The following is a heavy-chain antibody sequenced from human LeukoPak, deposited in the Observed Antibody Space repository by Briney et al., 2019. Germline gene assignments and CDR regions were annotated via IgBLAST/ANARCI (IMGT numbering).Heavy chain of an antibody. V-gene: IGHV3-7*05. D-gene: IGHD5-24*01. CDR1: GFTFSSYF. CDR3: ARDEQKWPFDY. CDR2: IKQDGSEK. J-gene: IGHJ4*02. Sequence: PGGSLRLSCAASGFTFSSYFMSWVRQAPGKGLEWVANIKQDGSEKHYVDSVKGRFTISRDNAKNSLFLQMNSLRAEDTAVYYCARDEQKWPFDYWGQGTLVTVSS.